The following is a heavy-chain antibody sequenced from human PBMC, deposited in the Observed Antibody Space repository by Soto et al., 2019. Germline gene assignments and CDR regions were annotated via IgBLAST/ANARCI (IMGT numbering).Heavy chain of an antibody. J-gene: IGHJ4*02. CDR3: ARDRGYTYGFDY. CDR2: ISSSSSTI. Sequence: HPGGSLRLSCAASGLTFTSYSMNWVRQAPGKGLEWVSFISSSSSTIYYTDSVKGRFTISRDNAKNSLYLQMNSLRDEDTAVYYCARDRGYTYGFDYWGQGTLVTVSS. V-gene: IGHV3-48*02. D-gene: IGHD5-18*01. CDR1: GLTFTSYS.